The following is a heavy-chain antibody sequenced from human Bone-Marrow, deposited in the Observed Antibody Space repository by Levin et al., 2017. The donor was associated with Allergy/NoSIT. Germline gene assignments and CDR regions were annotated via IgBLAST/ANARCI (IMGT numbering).Heavy chain of an antibody. Sequence: GGSLRLSCAASGFAFGYYGMHWVRQAPGKGLEWVAVTWYDGNHKYYADSVTGRFTISRDNSKNTLSLQMNSLRAEDTAVYHCARDGDCSGGTCHGPFDYWGQGTLVTVSS. D-gene: IGHD2-15*01. CDR1: GFAFGYYG. CDR3: ARDGDCSGGTCHGPFDY. V-gene: IGHV3-33*01. J-gene: IGHJ4*02. CDR2: TWYDGNHK.